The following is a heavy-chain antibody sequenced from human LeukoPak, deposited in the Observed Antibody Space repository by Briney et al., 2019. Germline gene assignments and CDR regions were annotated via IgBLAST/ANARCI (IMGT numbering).Heavy chain of an antibody. CDR1: GFTFSNYA. V-gene: IGHV3-23*01. Sequence: PGGSLRLSCAASGFTFSNYAMIWVRQAPGKGLEWVSVISHSGSSTDYADSVKGRFTISRDNARSSLYLQMNSLRVEDTGVFYCARGDPHADLWGQGTLVTVSS. CDR2: ISHSGSST. CDR3: ARGDPHADL. J-gene: IGHJ5*02.